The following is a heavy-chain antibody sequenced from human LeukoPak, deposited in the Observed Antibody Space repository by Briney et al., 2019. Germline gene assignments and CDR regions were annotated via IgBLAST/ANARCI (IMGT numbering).Heavy chain of an antibody. D-gene: IGHD5-12*01. CDR2: VNHSGST. CDR3: ARGGYSGYRSRFDY. CDR1: GGPFSGYS. V-gene: IGHV4-34*01. J-gene: IGHJ4*02. Sequence: SETLSLTCAVHGGPFSGYSWNWIRQPPGMGLEWIGEVNHSGSTNYNPSLKSRVTISVDTAKNQFSLKLSSVTAADTSVYYCARGGYSGYRSRFDYWGQGTLVTVSS.